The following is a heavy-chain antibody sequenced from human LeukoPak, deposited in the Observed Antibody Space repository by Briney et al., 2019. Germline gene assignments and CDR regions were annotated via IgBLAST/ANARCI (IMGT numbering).Heavy chain of an antibody. Sequence: PSETLSLTCAVYGGSFSGYYWSWIRQPPGKGLEWIGEINHSGSTNYNPSLKSRVTISVDTSKNQFSLKLSSVTAADTAVYHCARGRPSDYYDSSGSRGFDYWGQGTLVTVSS. D-gene: IGHD3-22*01. CDR3: ARGRPSDYYDSSGSRGFDY. CDR1: GGSFSGYY. CDR2: INHSGST. V-gene: IGHV4-34*01. J-gene: IGHJ4*02.